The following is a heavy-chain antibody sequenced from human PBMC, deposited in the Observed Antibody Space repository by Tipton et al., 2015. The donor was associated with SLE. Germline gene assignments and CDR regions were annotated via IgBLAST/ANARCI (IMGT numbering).Heavy chain of an antibody. CDR1: GFTFSSYG. CDR2: IPYDVTNK. D-gene: IGHD5-24*01. Sequence: SLRLSCAASGFTFSSYGMHWVRQAPGKGLEWVSFIPYDVTNKYYADSVKGRFTISRDNSKNTLYLQMNSLRAEDTAVYYCATRRDGYNYGGFDIWGQGTMVTVSS. J-gene: IGHJ3*02. V-gene: IGHV3-30*19. CDR3: ATRRDGYNYGGFDI.